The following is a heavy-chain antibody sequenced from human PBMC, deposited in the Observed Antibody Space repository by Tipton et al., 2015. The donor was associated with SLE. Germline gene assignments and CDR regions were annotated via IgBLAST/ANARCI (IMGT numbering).Heavy chain of an antibody. CDR2: IYHSGST. J-gene: IGHJ4*02. CDR1: GGSISSGSYS. D-gene: IGHD3-3*01. Sequence: TLSLTCTVSGGSISSGSYSWSWIRQPPGKGLEWIGYIYHSGSTYYNPSPKSRVTISVDTSKNQFSLKLSSVTAADTAVYYCARGHYDFWSGYYTGFDYWGQGTLVTVSS. CDR3: ARGHYDFWSGYYTGFDY. V-gene: IGHV4-30-2*01.